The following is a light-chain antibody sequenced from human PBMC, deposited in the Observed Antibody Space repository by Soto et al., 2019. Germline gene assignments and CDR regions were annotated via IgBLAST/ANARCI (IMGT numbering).Light chain of an antibody. CDR2: AAS. Sequence: DIQITQTPSSLSASVGYRVTITCLGSQGIINDLGWYQQKQGKAHKRLIYAASSLQSGVPSRFSGSGSGTEFTLTISSLQPDDFATYYCGQYNSYPLTFGQGTKVDI. V-gene: IGKV1-17*01. CDR3: GQYNSYPLT. CDR1: QGIIND. J-gene: IGKJ1*01.